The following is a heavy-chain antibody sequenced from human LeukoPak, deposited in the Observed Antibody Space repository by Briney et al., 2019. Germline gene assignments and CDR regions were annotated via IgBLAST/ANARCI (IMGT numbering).Heavy chain of an antibody. CDR1: GFTFSSYA. D-gene: IGHD6-13*01. V-gene: IGHV3-23*01. J-gene: IGHJ4*02. Sequence: GGSLRLSCAASGFTFSSYAMSWVRQAPGKGLEWFSAISGSGGSTYYADSVKGRFTISRDNSKNTLYLQMNSLRAEDTAVYYCTGYSSSWYLFDYWGQGTLVTVSS. CDR3: TGYSSSWYLFDY. CDR2: ISGSGGST.